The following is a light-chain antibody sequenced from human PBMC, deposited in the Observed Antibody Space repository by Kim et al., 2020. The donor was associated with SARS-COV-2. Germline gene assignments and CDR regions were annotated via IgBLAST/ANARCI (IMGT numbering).Light chain of an antibody. J-gene: IGKJ5*01. Sequence: SPGVTAPLSCTASQSVSSDYVAWYQPKPGQAPRLLIAGASSRATGIPDRFSGSGSGTDFTITISRLEPEDFAVYYCQQYGPSPITFGQGTRLEIK. CDR1: QSVSSDY. CDR2: GAS. CDR3: QQYGPSPIT. V-gene: IGKV3-20*01.